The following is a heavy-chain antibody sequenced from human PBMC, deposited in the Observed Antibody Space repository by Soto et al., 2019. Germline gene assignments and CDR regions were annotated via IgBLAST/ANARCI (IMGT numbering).Heavy chain of an antibody. D-gene: IGHD3-10*01. CDR3: ARDKRLGIFGEQQERWGYYYYGMDV. J-gene: IGHJ6*02. Sequence: PSETLSLTCTVSGGSISGGGYYWSWIRQHPGKGLEWIGYIYYSGSTYYNPSLKSRVTISVDTSKNQFSLKLSSVTAADTAVYYCARDKRLGIFGEQQERWGYYYYGMDVWGQGTTVTVSS. V-gene: IGHV4-31*03. CDR1: GGSISGGGYY. CDR2: IYYSGST.